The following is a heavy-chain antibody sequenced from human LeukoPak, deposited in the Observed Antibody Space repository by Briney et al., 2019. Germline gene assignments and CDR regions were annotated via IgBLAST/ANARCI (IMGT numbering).Heavy chain of an antibody. J-gene: IGHJ4*02. Sequence: GGSLRLSCAASGFTFSSYGMHWVRQAPGKGLEWVAVIWYDGSNKYYADSVKGRFTISRDNSKNTLDLQMNGLRVDDTAIYFCAKESAVIGIPYFDYWGQGSLVTVSS. CDR1: GFTFSSYG. V-gene: IGHV3-33*06. CDR3: AKESAVIGIPYFDY. D-gene: IGHD2-21*01. CDR2: IWYDGSNK.